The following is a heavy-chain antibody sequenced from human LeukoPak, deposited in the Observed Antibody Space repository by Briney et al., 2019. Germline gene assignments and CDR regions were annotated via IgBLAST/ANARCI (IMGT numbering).Heavy chain of an antibody. CDR3: AKDTSAWWYHRAYMNV. V-gene: IGHV3-23*01. CDR2: ISGSGDKT. D-gene: IGHD2-15*01. CDR1: GFTFSDYA. Sequence: SGGSVTLSCAASGFTFSDYAMSWVRQAPGGGLEWVSAISGSGDKTFHADSVKGRFTTSRDNSKNTLSLQMSSLRVEDSAVYFCAKDTSAWWYHRAYMNVWGTGTTVTVSS. J-gene: IGHJ6*03.